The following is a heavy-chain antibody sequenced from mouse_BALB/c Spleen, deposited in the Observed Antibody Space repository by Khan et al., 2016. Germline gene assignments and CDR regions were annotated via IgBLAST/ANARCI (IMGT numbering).Heavy chain of an antibody. CDR2: INPDSSTI. Sequence: EVKLLESGGGLVKPGGSLKLSCAASGFDFSRYWMSWVRQAPGKGLEWIGEINPDSSTINYTPSLKDKFIISRDNANNTLYMQMSNVRSEDTALFYCARERKLRDYYKYPRCFGYWGQGTTRTVSS. D-gene: IGHD2-14*01. J-gene: IGHJ2*01. V-gene: IGHV4-1*02. CDR3: ARERKLRDYYKYPRCFGY. CDR1: GFDFSRYW.